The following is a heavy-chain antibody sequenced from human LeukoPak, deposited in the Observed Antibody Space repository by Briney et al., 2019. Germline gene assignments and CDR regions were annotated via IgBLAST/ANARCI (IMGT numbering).Heavy chain of an antibody. D-gene: IGHD3-22*01. CDR3: ARAYYDSSNGFYYYYMDV. CDR2: LYYSGST. V-gene: IGHV4-59*01. J-gene: IGHJ6*03. Sequence: PSETLSLTCTVSGGFISSYYWSWIRQPPGKGLEWIGYLYYSGSTNYNPSLKSRVTIPVHTSKNHFPLKLSSVTAADTAVYYFARAYYDSSNGFYYYYMDVWGEGTTVTVSS. CDR1: GGFISSYY.